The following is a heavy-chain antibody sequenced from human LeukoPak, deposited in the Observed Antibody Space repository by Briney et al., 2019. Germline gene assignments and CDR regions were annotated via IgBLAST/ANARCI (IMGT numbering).Heavy chain of an antibody. CDR1: GFTFSSYG. J-gene: IGHJ4*02. Sequence: GGSLRLSCAASGFTFSSYGMHWVRQAPGKGLEWVAFIRYDGSNKYYADSVKGRFTISRDNSKNTLYLQMNSLRAEDTAVYYCARDIRNEGIAAAGTDEGDPNYWGQGTLVTVSS. D-gene: IGHD6-13*01. V-gene: IGHV3-30*02. CDR3: ARDIRNEGIAAAGTDEGDPNY. CDR2: IRYDGSNK.